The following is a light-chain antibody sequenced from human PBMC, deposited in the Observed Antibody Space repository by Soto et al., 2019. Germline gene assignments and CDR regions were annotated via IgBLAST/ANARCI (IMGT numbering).Light chain of an antibody. CDR3: SSYTSRVTYV. CDR2: EVI. V-gene: IGLV2-14*01. Sequence: QSVLTQPASVSGSPGQSTTISCTGTSSDVGGYNYVSWYQQHPGKAPKLMIYEVINRPSGVSDRFSGSKSGNTASLIISGLQAEDEADYYCSSYTSRVTYVFGTGTKLTVL. J-gene: IGLJ1*01. CDR1: SSDVGGYNY.